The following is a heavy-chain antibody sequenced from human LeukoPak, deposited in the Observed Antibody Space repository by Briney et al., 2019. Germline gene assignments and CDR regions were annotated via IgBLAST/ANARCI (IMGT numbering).Heavy chain of an antibody. J-gene: IGHJ6*03. CDR2: IIPIFGTA. CDR3: ARLVRYDSSGYYSRYYYYYMDV. Sequence: SVKVSCKASGGTFSSYAISWVRQAPGQGLERMGGIIPIFGTANYAQKFQGRVTITADKSTSTAYMELSSLRSEDTAVYYCARLVRYDSSGYYSRYYYYYMDVWGKGTTVTVSS. V-gene: IGHV1-69*06. D-gene: IGHD3-22*01. CDR1: GGTFSSYA.